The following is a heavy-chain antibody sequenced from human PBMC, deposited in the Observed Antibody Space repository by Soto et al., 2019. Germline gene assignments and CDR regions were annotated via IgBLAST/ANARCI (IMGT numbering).Heavy chain of an antibody. V-gene: IGHV4-39*01. J-gene: IGHJ3*02. D-gene: IGHD2-2*01. Sequence: SETLSLTCTVSGGSISSSSYYWGWIRQPPGEGLEWIGSIYYSGSTYYNPSLKSRVTISVDTSKNQFSLKLSSVTAADTAVYYCARVPTETDAFDIWGQGTMVTVSS. CDR3: ARVPTETDAFDI. CDR1: GGSISSSSYY. CDR2: IYYSGST.